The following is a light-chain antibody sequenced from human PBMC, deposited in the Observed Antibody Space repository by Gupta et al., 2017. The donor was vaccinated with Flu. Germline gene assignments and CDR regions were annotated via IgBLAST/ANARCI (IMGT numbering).Light chain of an antibody. CDR2: EAA. V-gene: IGKV1-5*03. Sequence: GDRVTITGRGSQNINKKVVWYQQSPVMAPMILLYEAARFQSWALSGCAGSGSGTDVSLTINSLQPGDFVTYYCQQYHLYPSTFGQGTKVEIK. CDR3: QQYHLYPST. CDR1: QNINKK. J-gene: IGKJ1*01.